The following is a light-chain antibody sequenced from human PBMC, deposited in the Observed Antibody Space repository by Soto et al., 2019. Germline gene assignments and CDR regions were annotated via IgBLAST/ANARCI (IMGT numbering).Light chain of an antibody. V-gene: IGKV1-5*01. Sequence: DIQMTQSPSTLSASVGDRVTITCRASQGISGWLAWYQQKPGKAPKLLIYDASRLERGVPSSFSGSGSGTEFTLTISSPQPDDFATYYCQQYNSYSWTFGQGTKVDIK. CDR3: QQYNSYSWT. J-gene: IGKJ1*01. CDR1: QGISGW. CDR2: DAS.